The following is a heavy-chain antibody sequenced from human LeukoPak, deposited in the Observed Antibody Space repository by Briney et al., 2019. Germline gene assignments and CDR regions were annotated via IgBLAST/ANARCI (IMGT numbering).Heavy chain of an antibody. CDR1: GGSISSGGYS. V-gene: IGHV4-30-2*01. CDR3: ARDNSGLLDAFDI. Sequence: SETLSLTCAVSGGSISSGGYSWSWIRQPPGKGLEWIGYIYHSGSTYYNPSLKSRVTISVDRSKNQFSLKLSSVTAADTAVYYCARDNSGLLDAFDIWGQGTMVTVSS. J-gene: IGHJ3*02. CDR2: IYHSGST. D-gene: IGHD3-10*01.